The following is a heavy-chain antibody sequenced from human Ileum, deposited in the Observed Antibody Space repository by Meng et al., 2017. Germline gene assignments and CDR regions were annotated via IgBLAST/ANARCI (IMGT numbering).Heavy chain of an antibody. J-gene: IGHJ6*02. V-gene: IGHV4-61*01. CDR1: GGSVSSGSCY. Sequence: SETLSLTCVVSGGSVSSGSCYWSWIRQSPGKGLEWIGYIYYTGSTNYNPSLKSRVTISVDTSKNQFSLKLSSVTAADTAVDYCARDLYTNYVYYGMDVWGQGTTVTVSS. CDR3: ARDLYTNYVYYGMDV. CDR2: IYYTGST. D-gene: IGHD1-1*01.